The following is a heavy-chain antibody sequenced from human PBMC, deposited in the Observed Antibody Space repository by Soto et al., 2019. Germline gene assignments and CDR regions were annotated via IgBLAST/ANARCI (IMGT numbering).Heavy chain of an antibody. CDR2: ISAYNGNT. V-gene: IGHV1-18*01. CDR3: ARSHYDILTGYYPSRLFAHYDGMDV. CDR1: GYTFTSYG. J-gene: IGHJ6*02. D-gene: IGHD3-9*01. Sequence: QVQLVQSGAEVKKPGASVKVSCKASGYTFTSYGISWVRQAPGQGLEWMGWISAYNGNTNYSQKRQGRVTMTTDTSTSTAYMELRSLISDDTAVYYCARSHYDILTGYYPSRLFAHYDGMDVWGQGTTVTVSS.